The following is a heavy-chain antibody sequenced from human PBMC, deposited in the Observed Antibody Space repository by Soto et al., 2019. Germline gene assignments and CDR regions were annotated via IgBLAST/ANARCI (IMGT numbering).Heavy chain of an antibody. CDR1: GFTFSSYA. CDR2: ISYDGSNK. Sequence: PGGSLRLSCAASGFTFSSYAMHWVRQAPGKGLEWVAVISYDGSNKYYADSVKGRFTISRDNSKNTLYLQMNSLRAEDTAVYYCARGLAVAGPMGHYYYYYGMDVWGQGTTVPVSS. CDR3: ARGLAVAGPMGHYYYYYGMDV. J-gene: IGHJ6*02. D-gene: IGHD6-19*01. V-gene: IGHV3-30-3*01.